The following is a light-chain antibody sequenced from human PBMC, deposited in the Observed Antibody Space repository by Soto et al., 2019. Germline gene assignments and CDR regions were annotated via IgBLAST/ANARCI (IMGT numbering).Light chain of an antibody. J-gene: IGLJ1*01. CDR2: DVS. Sequence: QSALTQPASVSGSPGQSITISCTGTSSDIGSYNYVSWYQQHPGKAHKLMIYDVSNRPSGVSNRFSGSKSGKTASLTIYGLQAEDEADYYCSSYTGSSTPYVFGAGTKVTVL. CDR1: SSDIGSYNY. CDR3: SSYTGSSTPYV. V-gene: IGLV2-14*01.